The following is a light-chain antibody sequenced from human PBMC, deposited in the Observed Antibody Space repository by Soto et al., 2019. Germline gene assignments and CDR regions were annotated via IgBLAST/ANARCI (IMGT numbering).Light chain of an antibody. V-gene: IGKV1-5*03. CDR3: QQYNSYPWT. Sequence: DIQMTQSPSTLSASIGDRVTITCRASQSINNWLAWYQQKPGKAPRLLIHKASSLQTGLPSRFSGSGSGTEFTLTISSLQPDDFATYYCQQYNSYPWTFGQGTKVEIE. CDR1: QSINNW. CDR2: KAS. J-gene: IGKJ1*01.